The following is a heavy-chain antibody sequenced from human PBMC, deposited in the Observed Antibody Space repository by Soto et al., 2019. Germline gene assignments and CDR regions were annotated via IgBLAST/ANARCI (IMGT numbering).Heavy chain of an antibody. V-gene: IGHV4-31*03. CDR3: ATSDFTVTMDY. D-gene: IGHD4-17*01. CDR1: GGSISSGDYY. J-gene: IGHJ4*02. Sequence: QVQLQESGPGLVKPSQTLSLTCTVSGGSISSGDYYWSWIRQHPGKGLEWIGYISYSGTTYYNPSLRNRFTKPLDPSKNQFSLRLSSVTAADTAVYYCATSDFTVTMDYWGQGALVTVSS. CDR2: ISYSGTT.